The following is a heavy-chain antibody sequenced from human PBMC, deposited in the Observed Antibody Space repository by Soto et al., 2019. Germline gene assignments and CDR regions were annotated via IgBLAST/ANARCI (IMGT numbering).Heavy chain of an antibody. CDR1: GFTFSSYA. D-gene: IGHD1-26*01. V-gene: IGHV3-23*01. J-gene: IGHJ6*02. Sequence: EVQLLESGGGLVQHGGSLRLSCAASGFTFSSYAMSWVRQAPGKGLEWVSAISGSGGSTYYADSVKGRFTISRDNSKNTLYLQMNSLRAEDTAVYHCAKGATGYYCYGMDVWGQGTTVTVSS. CDR2: ISGSGGST. CDR3: AKGATGYYCYGMDV.